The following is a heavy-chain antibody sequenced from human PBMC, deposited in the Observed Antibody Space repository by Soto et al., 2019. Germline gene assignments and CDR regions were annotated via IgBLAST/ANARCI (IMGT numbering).Heavy chain of an antibody. CDR3: AKSVS. V-gene: IGHV1-8*01. CDR1: GYTFTDYD. Sequence: GASVKVSCKASGYTFTDYDINWVRQAPGQGLEWMGWMNPNSGQSGSARQFQGRVSMTSNTSTTTAYMELGSLRSDDTAVYYCAKSVSWGQGTLVTVSS. CDR2: MNPNSGQS. J-gene: IGHJ5*02.